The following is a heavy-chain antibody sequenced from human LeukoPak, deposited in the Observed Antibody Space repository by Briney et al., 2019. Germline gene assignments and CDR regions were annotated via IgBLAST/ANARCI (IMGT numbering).Heavy chain of an antibody. V-gene: IGHV3-48*03. CDR2: ISSSGTTI. Sequence: GGSLRLSCEGSGFTFSSYEFNWVRQAPGKGLEWVSYISSSGTTIYYADSVKGRFTISRDNAKNSLYLQMNSLRAEDTAVFYCARETDSTLFDYWGQGTLVTVSS. CDR1: GFTFSSYE. J-gene: IGHJ4*02. CDR3: ARETDSTLFDY. D-gene: IGHD2-2*01.